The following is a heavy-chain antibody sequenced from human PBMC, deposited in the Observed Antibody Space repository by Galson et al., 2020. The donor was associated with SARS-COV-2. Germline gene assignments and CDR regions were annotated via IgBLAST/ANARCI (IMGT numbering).Heavy chain of an antibody. D-gene: IGHD3-10*01. CDR1: GYTFTSYA. V-gene: IGHV1-18*01. Sequence: GESLKISCKASGYTFTSYAINWVRQAPGQGLEWMGWISAYNGNTNYAQRFQGRVTMTTDTSTSTGYMELRSLRSDDTAVYYCARDIYYGSGVFDYWGQGTLVTVFS. CDR3: ARDIYYGSGVFDY. J-gene: IGHJ4*02. CDR2: ISAYNGNT.